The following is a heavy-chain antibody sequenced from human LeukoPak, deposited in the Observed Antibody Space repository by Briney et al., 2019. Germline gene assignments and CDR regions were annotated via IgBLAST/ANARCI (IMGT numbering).Heavy chain of an antibody. J-gene: IGHJ3*02. V-gene: IGHV3-30*04. CDR1: GFTFSSYA. CDR3: ARRLREHDAFDI. D-gene: IGHD4-17*01. Sequence: GGSLRLSCAASGFTFSSYAMHWVRQAPGKGLEWVAVISYDGSNKYYADSVKGRFTISGDNSKNTLYLQMNSLRAEDTAVYYCARRLREHDAFDIWGQGTMVTVSS. CDR2: ISYDGSNK.